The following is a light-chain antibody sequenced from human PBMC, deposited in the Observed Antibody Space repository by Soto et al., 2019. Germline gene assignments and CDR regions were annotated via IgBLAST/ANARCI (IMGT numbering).Light chain of an antibody. CDR2: ENN. V-gene: IGLV1-51*02. CDR1: SSNIGNNY. CDR3: GTWDSSLSAGGV. Sequence: QSGLTQPRSVSAARGQKVTIFYSGSSSNIGNNYVSWYQQLPGTAPKLLIYENNKRPSGIPDRFSGSKSGTSATLGITGLQTGDEADYYCGTWDSSLSAGGVFGTGTKVTVL. J-gene: IGLJ1*01.